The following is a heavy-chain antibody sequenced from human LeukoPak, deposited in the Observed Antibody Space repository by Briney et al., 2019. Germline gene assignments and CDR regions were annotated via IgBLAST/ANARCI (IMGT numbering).Heavy chain of an antibody. J-gene: IGHJ4*02. CDR3: ARGRVGYSSGWYDY. CDR1: GFIFSTYT. Sequence: GGSLRLSCAASGFIFSTYTMNWVRQAPGKGLEWVSSITSTGIYIYYADSVKGRFTISRDNAKNSLYLQMNSLRAEDTAVYYCARGRVGYSSGWYDYWGQGTLVTVSS. D-gene: IGHD6-19*01. V-gene: IGHV3-21*01. CDR2: ITSTGIYI.